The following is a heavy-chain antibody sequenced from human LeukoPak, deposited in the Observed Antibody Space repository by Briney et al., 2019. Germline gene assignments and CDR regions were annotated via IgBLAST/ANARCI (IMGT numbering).Heavy chain of an antibody. CDR3: ARHPGGPVAGTHY. J-gene: IGHJ4*02. D-gene: IGHD6-19*01. V-gene: IGHV4-34*01. CDR2: INHSGST. CDR1: GGSFSGYY. Sequence: SETLSLTCAVYGGSFSGYYWSWIRQPPGKGLEWIGEINHSGSTNYNPSLKSRVTISVDTSKNQFSLKLSSVTAADTAVYYCARHPGGPVAGTHYWGQGTLVTVSS.